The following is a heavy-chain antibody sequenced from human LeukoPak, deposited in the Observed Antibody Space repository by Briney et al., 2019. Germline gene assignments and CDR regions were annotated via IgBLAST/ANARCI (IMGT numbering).Heavy chain of an antibody. CDR2: IYYSGST. CDR1: GGSISGYF. V-gene: IGHV4-59*08. Sequence: SETLSLTCTVSGGSISGYFWNWIRQPPGKGLEWIGNIYYSGSTNYNPSLKSRVTISVDTSKNQFSLKLSSVTAADTAVYYCARGGYDILTGYYRFDYWGQGTLVTVSS. CDR3: ARGGYDILTGYYRFDY. J-gene: IGHJ4*02. D-gene: IGHD3-9*01.